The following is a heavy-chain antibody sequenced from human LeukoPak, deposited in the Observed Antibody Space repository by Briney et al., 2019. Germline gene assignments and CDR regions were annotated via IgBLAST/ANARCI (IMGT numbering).Heavy chain of an antibody. V-gene: IGHV4-31*03. D-gene: IGHD3-22*01. CDR1: GGSISSGSYY. CDR2: IYYSGNT. Sequence: SETLSLTCTVSGGSISSGSYYWSWIRLLPGKGLEWIGYIYYSGNTYYNPSLKTRVTISLDTSKNQFSLNLTSVTAADTAVYYCARVPDSSGYYSAAFDIWGHGTMVTVSS. J-gene: IGHJ3*02. CDR3: ARVPDSSGYYSAAFDI.